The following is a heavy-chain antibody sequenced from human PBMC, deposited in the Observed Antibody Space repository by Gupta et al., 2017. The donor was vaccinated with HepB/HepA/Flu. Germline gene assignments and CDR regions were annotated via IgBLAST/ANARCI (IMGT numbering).Heavy chain of an antibody. V-gene: IGHV1-46*01. Sequence: QEKLLQYGAEVKKHGAAVQVSCRAAGYIFPNHYLHWVRQAPGRGLEWMGIISPRDGATNYGQKFQGIVTMTTDTSTNTADMEMRSLSQDDTAVFYCAQELVGSWAFDIWGLGTLVT. CDR3: AQELVGSWAFDI. D-gene: IGHD6-13*01. CDR2: ISPRDGAT. J-gene: IGHJ3*02. CDR1: GYIFPNHY.